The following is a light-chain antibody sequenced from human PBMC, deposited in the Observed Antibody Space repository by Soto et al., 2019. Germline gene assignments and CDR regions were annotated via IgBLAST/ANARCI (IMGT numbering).Light chain of an antibody. CDR1: QGIDTY. CDR2: AAS. J-gene: IGKJ3*01. V-gene: IGKV1-27*01. CDR3: QKYTRAPFT. Sequence: DIQMTQSPSSLSASVGDRVTITCRASQGIDTYLAWYQQKPWQVPKLLIYAASTLQSWVPSRFSGSGSGTDFTLTISSLQPEDVATYFCQKYTRAPFTFGPGTKVDIK.